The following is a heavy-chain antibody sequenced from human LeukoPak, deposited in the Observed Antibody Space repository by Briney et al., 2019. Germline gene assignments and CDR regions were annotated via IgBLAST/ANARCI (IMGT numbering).Heavy chain of an antibody. Sequence: GGSLRLSCTASGFTFGDYAMSWVRQAPGKGLEWVSAISGSGGSTYYADSVKGRFTISRDNSKNTLYLQMNSLRAEDTAVYYCAKEGPYYYGSGSMMDVWGKGTTVTISS. J-gene: IGHJ6*04. V-gene: IGHV3-23*01. CDR3: AKEGPYYYGSGSMMDV. D-gene: IGHD3-10*01. CDR2: ISGSGGST. CDR1: GFTFGDYA.